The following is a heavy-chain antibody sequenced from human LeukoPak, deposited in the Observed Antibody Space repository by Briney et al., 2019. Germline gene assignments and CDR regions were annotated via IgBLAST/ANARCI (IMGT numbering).Heavy chain of an antibody. CDR1: GFSFSSYW. D-gene: IGHD6-6*01. CDR3: AKGMEYSSSSGPFDY. CDR2: ISSSSSYI. J-gene: IGHJ4*02. Sequence: PGGSLRLSCAASGFSFSSYWMHWVRQAPGKGLEWVSSISSSSSYIYYADSVKGRFTISRDNAKNSLYLQMNSLRAEDTAVYYCAKGMEYSSSSGPFDYWGQGTLVTVSS. V-gene: IGHV3-21*04.